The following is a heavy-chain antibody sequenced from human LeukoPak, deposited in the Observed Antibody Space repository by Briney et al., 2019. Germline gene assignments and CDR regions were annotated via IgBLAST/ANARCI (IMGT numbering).Heavy chain of an antibody. CDR1: GFTVSSNY. CDR3: ARYMSYDSSCYYYMDV. V-gene: IGHV3-53*01. D-gene: IGHD3-22*01. J-gene: IGHJ6*03. CDR2: IYSGGST. Sequence: GGSLRLSCAASGFTVSSNYMSWVRQAPGKGLEWVSDIYSGGSTYYADSVKGRFTISRDNSKNTLYLQMNSLRAKNTAVYYCARYMSYDSSCYYYMDVWGKGTTVTVSS.